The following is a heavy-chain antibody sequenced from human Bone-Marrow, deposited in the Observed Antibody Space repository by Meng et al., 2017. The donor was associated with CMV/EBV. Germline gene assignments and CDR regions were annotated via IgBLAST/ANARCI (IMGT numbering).Heavy chain of an antibody. CDR2: ISAYNGNT. Sequence: ASVKVSCKASGYTFTGYYMHWVRQAPGQGLEWMGWISAYNGNTNYAQKHQGRVTMTTDTSTSTAYMELRSRRSDDTAVYYYARGSSRWAKWDIDYWGQGTLVTVSS. CDR3: ARGSSRWAKWDIDY. V-gene: IGHV1-18*04. J-gene: IGHJ4*02. CDR1: GYTFTGYY. D-gene: IGHD6-13*01.